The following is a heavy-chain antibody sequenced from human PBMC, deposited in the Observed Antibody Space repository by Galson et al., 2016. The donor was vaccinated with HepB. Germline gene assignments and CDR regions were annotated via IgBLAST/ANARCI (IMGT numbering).Heavy chain of an antibody. CDR3: ARMKIHYDVLRCSFRAVATFDY. CDR1: GLSLNTSGVG. V-gene: IGHV2-5*02. J-gene: IGHJ4*02. D-gene: IGHD3-9*01. CDR2: TYRDGNE. Sequence: PALVKPTQTLTLTCSVSGLSLNTSGVGVGWIRQSPGKALDCLAVTYRDGNERYSPAMRNRLSITKDTSKNLVVLTVTNVDPVDTATYYCARMKIHYDVLRCSFRAVATFDYWGQGTLVTVSS.